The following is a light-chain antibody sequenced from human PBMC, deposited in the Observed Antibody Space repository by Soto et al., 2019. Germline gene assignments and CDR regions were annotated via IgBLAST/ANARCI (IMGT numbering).Light chain of an antibody. J-gene: IGKJ4*01. V-gene: IGKV3-20*01. CDR2: GAS. CDR1: QRVSSSY. Sequence: EIVLTQSPGTLSLSPGERATLSCRASQRVSSSYLAWYQQKPGQAPRLLIYGASSRATGIPDRFSGSGSGTDVTLTISRLEPEDFAVYYCQQYGSSPGTFGGGTKVDIK. CDR3: QQYGSSPGT.